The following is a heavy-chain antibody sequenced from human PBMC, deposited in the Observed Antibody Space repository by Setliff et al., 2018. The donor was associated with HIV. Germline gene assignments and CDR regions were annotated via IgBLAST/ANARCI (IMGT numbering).Heavy chain of an antibody. CDR2: LYHSGTN. CDR3: ARQVGSQYSYWAYYFDS. Sequence: SETLSLTCAVSGYSISSGYFWGWIRQPPGKGLEWIGSLYHSGTNFYNPSLKSRVTISLDTSTNRFSPKLNSVTAADTAIYYCARQVGSQYSYWAYYFDSWGQGALVTVSS. V-gene: IGHV4-38-2*01. CDR1: GYSISSGYF. D-gene: IGHD5-18*01. J-gene: IGHJ4*02.